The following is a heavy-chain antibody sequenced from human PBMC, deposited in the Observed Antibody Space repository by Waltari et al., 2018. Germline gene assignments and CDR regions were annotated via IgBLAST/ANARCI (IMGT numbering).Heavy chain of an antibody. V-gene: IGHV1-69*05. J-gene: IGHJ4*02. D-gene: IGHD3-3*01. CDR1: GGTFSSYA. Sequence: QVQLVQSGAEVKKPGSSVKVSCKASGGTFSSYAISWVRQAPGQGLEWMGGIIPIFGTANYAQKFQGRVTITTDESTSTAYMELSSLRSEDTAVYYCARVPSYDFWSGYYLRYWGQGTLVTVSS. CDR3: ARVPSYDFWSGYYLRY. CDR2: IIPIFGTA.